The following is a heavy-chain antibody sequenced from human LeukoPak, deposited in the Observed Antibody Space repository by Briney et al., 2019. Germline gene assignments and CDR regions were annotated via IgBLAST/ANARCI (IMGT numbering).Heavy chain of an antibody. J-gene: IGHJ4*02. CDR3: ARSRGTFFPHDY. CDR1: GFTVSSNY. D-gene: IGHD3-10*01. Sequence: GGPLRLSCAVSGFTVSSNYMSWVRQAPGKGLEWVSVIYSGGGTYYADSVKGRFTISRDNSKNTVYLQMNSLRVEDTAVYYCARSRGTFFPHDYWGQGTLVTVTS. CDR2: IYSGGGT. V-gene: IGHV3-66*01.